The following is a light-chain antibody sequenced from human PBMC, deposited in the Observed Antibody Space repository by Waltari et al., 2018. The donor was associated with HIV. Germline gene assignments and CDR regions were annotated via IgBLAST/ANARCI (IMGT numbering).Light chain of an antibody. CDR3: NSRDRAGHHVV. V-gene: IGLV3-19*01. CDR1: SLKTYY. J-gene: IGLJ3*02. Sequence: SELTQDPAVSVALGQTVSLTCQGDSLKTYYASWYLQKPGQAPVLVISPIHNRPSGIPDRFSGSSSGNTASLTITGAQAEDEGDYYCNSRDRAGHHVVFGGGTKLTVL. CDR2: PIH.